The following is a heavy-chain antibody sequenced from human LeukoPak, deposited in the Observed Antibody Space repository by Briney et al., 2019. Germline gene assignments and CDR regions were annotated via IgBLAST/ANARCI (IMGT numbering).Heavy chain of an antibody. Sequence: SETLSLTCAVSDYSISRGYYWGWIRQPPGEGLEWIGSISNTGNTYYNPSLKSRVTISVDTSKNQFSLNLSSVTAADTAVYYCARVPGTTRTPYYCDYWGQGILVTVSS. J-gene: IGHJ4*02. D-gene: IGHD1-1*01. CDR3: ARVPGTTRTPYYCDY. CDR2: ISNTGNT. V-gene: IGHV4-38-2*01. CDR1: DYSISRGYY.